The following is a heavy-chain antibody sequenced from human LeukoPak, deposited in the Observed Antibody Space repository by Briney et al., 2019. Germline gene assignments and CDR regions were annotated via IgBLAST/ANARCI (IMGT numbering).Heavy chain of an antibody. Sequence: PGGSLRLSCAASGFTFSTYWMHWVRQAPGKGPVWVSRINSDGTTYYADSVKGRFTISRDNAKNTLYLQMNSLRAEDTAVYYCAREMLAAVAAQSWGQGTLVTVSS. CDR2: INSDGTT. V-gene: IGHV3-74*01. D-gene: IGHD6-19*01. CDR1: GFTFSTYW. J-gene: IGHJ5*02. CDR3: AREMLAAVAAQS.